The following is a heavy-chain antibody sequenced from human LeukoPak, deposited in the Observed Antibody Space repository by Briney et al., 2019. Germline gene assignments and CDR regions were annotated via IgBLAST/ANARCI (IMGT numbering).Heavy chain of an antibody. Sequence: GESLKISCKGSGYSFTSYWIGWVRQLPGEGLEWMGIIYSDDSDTRYSPSFQGQVTISADKSISTAYLQWSSLKASDTAMYYCARPSGYCSSTSCYRARGAFDIWGQGTMVTVSS. J-gene: IGHJ3*02. D-gene: IGHD2-2*01. V-gene: IGHV5-51*01. CDR1: GYSFTSYW. CDR3: ARPSGYCSSTSCYRARGAFDI. CDR2: IYSDDSDT.